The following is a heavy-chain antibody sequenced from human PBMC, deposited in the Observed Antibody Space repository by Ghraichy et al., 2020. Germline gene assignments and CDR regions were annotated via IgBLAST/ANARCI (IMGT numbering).Heavy chain of an antibody. CDR3: ARIYGDITSWCMDY. Sequence: SGPTLVKPTQTLTLTCTFSGFSLSTNEMCVSWIRQPPGKALEWLARIDWDNDKYYSTSLKTRLTISKDTSKNQVVLTMTNMDPVDTATYYCARIYGDITSWCMDYWGQGTVVTVSS. V-gene: IGHV2-70*11. CDR1: GFSLSTNEMC. J-gene: IGHJ4*02. D-gene: IGHD3-10*01. CDR2: IDWDNDK.